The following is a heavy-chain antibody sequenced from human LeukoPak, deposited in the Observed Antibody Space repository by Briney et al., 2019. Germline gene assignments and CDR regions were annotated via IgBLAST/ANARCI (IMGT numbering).Heavy chain of an antibody. CDR2: IYYSGST. V-gene: IGHV4-30-4*01. CDR1: GGSISSGDYY. CDR3: ARCRGVNNFDY. Sequence: SETLSLTCTVSGGSISSGDYYWSWIRQPPGKGLEWIGYIYYSGSTYYNPSLKSRVTISVDTSKNQFSLKLSSVTAADTAVYYCARCRGVNNFDYWGQGTLVTVSS. D-gene: IGHD3-10*01. J-gene: IGHJ4*02.